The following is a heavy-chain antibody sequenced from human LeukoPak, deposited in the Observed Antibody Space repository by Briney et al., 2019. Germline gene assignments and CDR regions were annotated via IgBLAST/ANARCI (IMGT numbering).Heavy chain of an antibody. CDR2: IYYSGST. Sequence: PSETLSLTCTVAGGSISSYYWSWIRQPPGKGLEWIGYIYYSGSTNYNPSLKSRVTISVDTSKNQFSLKLSSVTAADTAVYYCARGLGMVFDYWGQGTLVTVSS. V-gene: IGHV4-59*01. J-gene: IGHJ4*02. D-gene: IGHD7-27*01. CDR1: GGSISSYY. CDR3: ARGLGMVFDY.